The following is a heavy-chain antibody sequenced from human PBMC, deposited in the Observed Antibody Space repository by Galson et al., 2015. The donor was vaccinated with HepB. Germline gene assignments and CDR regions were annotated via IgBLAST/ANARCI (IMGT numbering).Heavy chain of an antibody. CDR1: GFTFSDYY. V-gene: IGHV3-11*01. CDR2: ISSSGNTI. J-gene: IGHJ4*02. Sequence: SLRLSCAASGFTFSDYYMSWIRQAPGKGLEWVSYISSSGNTIYYANPVKGRFTISRDNAKNSLYLQMNSLRADDTAVYYCATYNWKLGSFEYWGQGTLVTVSS. CDR3: ATYNWKLGSFEY. D-gene: IGHD1-20*01.